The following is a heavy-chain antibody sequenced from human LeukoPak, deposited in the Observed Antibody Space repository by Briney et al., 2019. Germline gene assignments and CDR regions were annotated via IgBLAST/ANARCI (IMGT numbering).Heavy chain of an antibody. Sequence: QSGGSLRLSCAASGFSFSTTWMTWVRQAPGKGLEWVANIKYDGSEKYYADSLKGRFTLSRDNARNSLYLQMNSLRAEDTAVYYCAREIRAFDIWGQGTMVTVS. J-gene: IGHJ3*02. V-gene: IGHV3-7*01. CDR3: AREIRAFDI. CDR2: IKYDGSEK. CDR1: GFSFSTTW.